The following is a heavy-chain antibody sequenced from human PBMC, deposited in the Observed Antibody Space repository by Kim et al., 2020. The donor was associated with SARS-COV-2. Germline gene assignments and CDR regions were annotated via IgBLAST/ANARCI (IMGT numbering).Heavy chain of an antibody. CDR3: ARVSVQLWFGYYYGMDV. Sequence: ASVKVSCKASGYTFTSYGISWVRQAPGQGLEWMGWISAYNGNTNYAQKLQGRVTMTTDTSTSTAYMELRSLRSDDTAVYYCARVSVQLWFGYYYGMDVWGQGTTVTVSS. D-gene: IGHD5-18*01. CDR1: GYTFTSYG. CDR2: ISAYNGNT. V-gene: IGHV1-18*04. J-gene: IGHJ6*02.